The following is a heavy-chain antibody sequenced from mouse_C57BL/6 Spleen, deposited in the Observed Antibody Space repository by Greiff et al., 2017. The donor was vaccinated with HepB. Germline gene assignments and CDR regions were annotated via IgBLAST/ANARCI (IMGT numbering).Heavy chain of an antibody. D-gene: IGHD3-2*02. J-gene: IGHJ3*01. V-gene: IGHV1-64*01. CDR1: GYTFTSYW. Sequence: QVQLQQPGAELVKPGASVKLSCKASGYTFTSYWMHWVKQRPGQGLEWIGMIHPISGSTNYNEKFKSKATLTVDKSSSTAYMQLSSLTSEDSAVYYCAREGSGPWFAYWGQGTLVTVSA. CDR2: IHPISGST. CDR3: AREGSGPWFAY.